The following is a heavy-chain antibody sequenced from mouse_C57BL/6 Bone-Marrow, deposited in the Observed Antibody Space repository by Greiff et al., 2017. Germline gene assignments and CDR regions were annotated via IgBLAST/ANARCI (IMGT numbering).Heavy chain of an antibody. CDR2: ISNGGGST. V-gene: IGHV5-12*01. J-gene: IGHJ3*01. CDR1: GFTFSDYY. CDR3: ARQGYGNFWCAY. Sequence: EVKLVESGGGLVQPGGSLKLSCAASGFTFSDYYMYWVRQTPEKRLEWVAYISNGGGSTYYPDTVKGRFTFSRDNAKTPLYLHMRRLNSAVSGMYFCARQGYGNFWCAYWGQETLVTVSA. D-gene: IGHD2-1*01.